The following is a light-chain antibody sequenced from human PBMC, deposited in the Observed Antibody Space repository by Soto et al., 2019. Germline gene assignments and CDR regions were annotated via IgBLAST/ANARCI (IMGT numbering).Light chain of an antibody. J-gene: IGKJ1*01. CDR1: QTICSW. CDR3: KQYHSSSEA. CDR2: QES. Sequence: DIQMTQSPSTLSGSVGDIVTTTCRASQTICSWLAWYQQKPGKAPKLLIYQESNLTSGVPSRFSGSGSGTEVTLNISRLQPDDFAAYYCKQYHSSSEAFGQGTKVELK. V-gene: IGKV1-5*03.